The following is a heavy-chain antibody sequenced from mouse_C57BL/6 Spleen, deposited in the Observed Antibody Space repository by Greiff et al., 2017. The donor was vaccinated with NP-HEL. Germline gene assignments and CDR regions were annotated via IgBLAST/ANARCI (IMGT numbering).Heavy chain of an antibody. J-gene: IGHJ3*01. Sequence: EVQLVESEGGLVQPGSSMKLSCTASGFTFSDYYMAWVRQVPEKGLEWVANINYDGSSTYYLDSLKSRFIISRDNAKNILYLQMSSLKSEDTATYYCARGLSPWFAYWGQGTLVTVSA. CDR2: INYDGSST. CDR1: GFTFSDYY. CDR3: ARGLSPWFAY. V-gene: IGHV5-16*01.